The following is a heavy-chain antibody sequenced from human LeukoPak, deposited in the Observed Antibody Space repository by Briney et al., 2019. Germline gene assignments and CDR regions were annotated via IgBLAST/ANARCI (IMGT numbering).Heavy chain of an antibody. J-gene: IGHJ6*02. D-gene: IGHD3-10*01. V-gene: IGHV1-2*02. Sequence: ASVKVSCKASGYTFTGYYMHWVRQAPGQGLEWMGWINPNSGGTNYAQKFQGRVTMTRDTSISTAYMELSRLRSDDTAVYYCARAPGVLWLGEPTYYGMDVWGQGTTVTVSS. CDR3: ARAPGVLWLGEPTYYGMDV. CDR2: INPNSGGT. CDR1: GYTFTGYY.